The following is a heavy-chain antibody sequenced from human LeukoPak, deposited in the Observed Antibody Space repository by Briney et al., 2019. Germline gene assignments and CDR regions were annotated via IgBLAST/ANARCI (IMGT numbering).Heavy chain of an antibody. CDR1: GFTFTSYA. V-gene: IGHV3-23*01. D-gene: IGHD2-2*01. CDR2: ISGGGATT. J-gene: IGHJ4*02. Sequence: GGSLRLSCAGSGFTFTSYAMGWVRQAPGQGLEWVSGISGGGATTYYADSVKGRFTISRDNSKNTLYLQMNSLRVEDTAVYYCARELLYHYYEYWGQGTLVTVSA. CDR3: ARELLYHYYEY.